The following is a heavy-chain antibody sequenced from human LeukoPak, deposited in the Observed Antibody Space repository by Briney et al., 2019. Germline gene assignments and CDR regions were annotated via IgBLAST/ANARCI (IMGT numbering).Heavy chain of an antibody. V-gene: IGHV1-69*13. Sequence: ASVKVSCKASGGTFSSYAISWVRQAPGQGLEWMGGIIPIFGTANYAQKFQGRVTITADESTSTAYMELSSLRSEDTAVYYCATSSRYSSSSPYYFDYWGQGTLVTVSS. CDR3: ATSSRYSSSSPYYFDY. CDR1: GGTFSSYA. J-gene: IGHJ4*02. CDR2: IIPIFGTA. D-gene: IGHD6-6*01.